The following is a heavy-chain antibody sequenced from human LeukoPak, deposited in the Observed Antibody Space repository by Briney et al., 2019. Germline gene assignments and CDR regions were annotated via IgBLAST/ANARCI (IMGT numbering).Heavy chain of an antibody. CDR3: ARAAFEIVEMATIDYFDY. D-gene: IGHD5-24*01. CDR1: GFTFSSYS. CDR2: ISSSSSYI. Sequence: SGGSLRLSCAASGFTFSSYSMNWVRQAPGKGLEWVSSISSSSSYIYYADSVKGRFTISRDNAKNSLYLQMNSLRAEDTAVYYCARAAFEIVEMATIDYFDYWAREPWSPSPQ. V-gene: IGHV3-21*01. J-gene: IGHJ4*02.